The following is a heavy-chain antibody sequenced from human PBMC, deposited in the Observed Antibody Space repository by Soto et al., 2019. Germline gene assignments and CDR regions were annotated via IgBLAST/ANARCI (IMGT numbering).Heavy chain of an antibody. CDR3: ARFLVGSSGWLKNAFDI. J-gene: IGHJ3*02. D-gene: IGHD6-19*01. V-gene: IGHV6-1*01. Sequence: PSQTLSLTCAISGDSFSSNSAAWNWIRQSPSRGLEWLGRTYYRSKWYNDYAVSVKSRITINPDTSKNQFSLQLNSVTPEDTAVYYCARFLVGSSGWLKNAFDIWGQGTMVTVSS. CDR1: GDSFSSNSAA. CDR2: TYYRSKWYN.